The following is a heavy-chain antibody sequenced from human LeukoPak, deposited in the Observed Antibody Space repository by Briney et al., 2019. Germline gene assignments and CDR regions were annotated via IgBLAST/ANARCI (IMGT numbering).Heavy chain of an antibody. J-gene: IGHJ4*02. CDR1: GFTFSDYW. CDR3: ARGPRDPTGYCSGGRCSPTYDV. D-gene: IGHD2-15*01. Sequence: GGSLRLSCAASGFTFSDYWMSWVRQAPGKGLEWVANIQRDGREKHYIDSVKGRFTISRDNAKNSLYLQMNSLRAEDTAVYYCARGPRDPTGYCSGGRCSPTYDVWGQGTLVSVSS. CDR2: IQRDGREK. V-gene: IGHV3-7*01.